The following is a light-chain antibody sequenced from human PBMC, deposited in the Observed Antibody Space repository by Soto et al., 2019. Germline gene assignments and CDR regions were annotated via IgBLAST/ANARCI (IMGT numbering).Light chain of an antibody. J-gene: IGLJ2*01. Sequence: QLVLTQSPSASASLGASVKLTCTLSSRDSSYAIAWHQQQPEKGPRYLMKLNSDGRHTKGDGIPDRFSGSSSGTERYLTISSLQSEDEADYYCQTWGTGILVFGGGTKVTVL. CDR3: QTWGTGILV. CDR1: SRDSSYA. CDR2: LNSDGRH. V-gene: IGLV4-69*01.